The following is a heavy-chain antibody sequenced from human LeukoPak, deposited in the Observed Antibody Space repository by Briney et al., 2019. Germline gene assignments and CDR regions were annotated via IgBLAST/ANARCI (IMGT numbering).Heavy chain of an antibody. CDR2: IIPIFGTA. CDR3: ARVCSANRLVWTLGEYNWFDP. CDR1: GYTFTSYG. D-gene: IGHD3-16*01. Sequence: SVKVSCKASGYTFTSYGISWVRQAPGQGLEWMGGIIPIFGTANYAQKFQGRVTITADESTSTAYMELSSLRSEDTAVYYCARVCSANRLVWTLGEYNWFDPWGQGTLVTVSS. V-gene: IGHV1-69*13. J-gene: IGHJ5*02.